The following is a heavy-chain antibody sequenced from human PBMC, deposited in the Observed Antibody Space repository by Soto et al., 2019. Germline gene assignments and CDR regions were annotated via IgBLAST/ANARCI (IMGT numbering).Heavy chain of an antibody. CDR1: GFTFSSFA. CDR3: TKPSSGWADSFDY. Sequence: EVPLLESGGGLVQPGGSLRLSFAASGFTFSSFAMSWVRQAPGKGLEWVSAISGGGGNTYYADSVKGRFTISRDNSKNTLYLQMNSLRAEDTAVYYCTKPSSGWADSFDYWGQGTLVTVSS. V-gene: IGHV3-23*01. CDR2: ISGGGGNT. D-gene: IGHD6-19*01. J-gene: IGHJ4*02.